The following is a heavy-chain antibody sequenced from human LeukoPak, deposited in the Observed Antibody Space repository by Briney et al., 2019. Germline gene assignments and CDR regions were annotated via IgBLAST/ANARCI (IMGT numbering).Heavy chain of an antibody. J-gene: IGHJ4*02. V-gene: IGHV3-48*02. Sequence: GGSLRLSCAASGFTFSSYSMNWVRQAPGKGLEWVSYISSSYSTMYYADSVRGRFTNSRDNAKNSLYLQMNSLRDEDTAVYYCARDASGWGFTDYWGQGTLVTVSS. CDR2: ISSSYSTM. CDR1: GFTFSSYS. D-gene: IGHD6-19*01. CDR3: ARDASGWGFTDY.